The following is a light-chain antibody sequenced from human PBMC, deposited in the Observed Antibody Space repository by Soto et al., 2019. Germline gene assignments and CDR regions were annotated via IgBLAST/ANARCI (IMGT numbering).Light chain of an antibody. CDR3: SSFTTSDTWV. CDR1: GSDFGRYNR. J-gene: IGLJ3*02. V-gene: IGLV2-18*02. CDR2: EVT. Sequence: QSVLTQPPSVSGPPGQSVTISCTGTGSDFGRYNRVSWYQHTPGTAPKLLIYEVTNRPSGVPDRFSGSRSGNTASLTISGLQAEDDADYYCSSFTTSDTWVLGGGTKLTVL.